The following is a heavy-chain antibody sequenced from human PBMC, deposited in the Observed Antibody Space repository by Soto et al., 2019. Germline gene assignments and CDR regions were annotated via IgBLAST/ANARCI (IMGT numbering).Heavy chain of an antibody. J-gene: IGHJ4*02. V-gene: IGHV4-30-4*01. CDR2: IYYSGST. CDR1: GGSISSGDYY. CDR3: ARTGDSSGYYYEY. D-gene: IGHD3-22*01. Sequence: SETLSLTCTVSGGSISSGDYYWSWIRQPPGKGLEWIGYIYYSGSTYYNPSLKSRVTISVDTSKNQFSLKLSSVTAADTAVYYCARTGDSSGYYYEYWGQGTLVAVST.